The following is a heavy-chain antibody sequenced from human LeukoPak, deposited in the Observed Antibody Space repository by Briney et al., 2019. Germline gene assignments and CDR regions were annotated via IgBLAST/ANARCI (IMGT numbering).Heavy chain of an antibody. J-gene: IGHJ4*02. CDR2: IYYSGST. CDR1: GGSVSASNCY. V-gene: IGHV4-61*05. Sequence: SETLSLTCTVSGGSVSASNCYWSWIRQPPGTRLEWIGCIYYSGSTKYNPSLKSRVTISVDKSKNQFSLKLTSLTAADTAIYYCASGSYHDYWGQGTLVTVSS. CDR3: ASGSYHDY. D-gene: IGHD1-26*01.